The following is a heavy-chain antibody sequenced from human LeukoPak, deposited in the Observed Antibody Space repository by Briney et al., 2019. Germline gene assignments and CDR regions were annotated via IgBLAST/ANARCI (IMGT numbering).Heavy chain of an antibody. D-gene: IGHD6-19*01. CDR3: ARDGDSYSSGVGNWFDP. CDR2: ISYDGSNK. CDR1: GFTFSSYA. J-gene: IGHJ5*02. Sequence: GRSLRLSCAASGFTFSSYAMHWVRQAPGKGLEWVAVISYDGSNKYYADSVKGRFTISRDNSKNTLYLQMNSLRAEDTAVYYCARDGDSYSSGVGNWFDPWGQGTLVTVSS. V-gene: IGHV3-30-3*01.